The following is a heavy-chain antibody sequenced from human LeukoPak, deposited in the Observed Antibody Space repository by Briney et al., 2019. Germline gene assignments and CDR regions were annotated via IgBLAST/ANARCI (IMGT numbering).Heavy chain of an antibody. D-gene: IGHD2-2*01. V-gene: IGHV4-31*03. J-gene: IGHJ6*03. CDR2: IYYSGST. CDR3: ARGGDDIVVVPAATPLYYMDV. CDR1: GGSISSGGYY. Sequence: SETLSLTCTVSGGSISSGGYYWSWIRQHPGEGLEWIGYIYYSGSTYYNPSLKSRVTISVDTSKNQFSLKLSSVTAADTAVYYCARGGDDIVVVPAATPLYYMDVWGKGTTVTVSS.